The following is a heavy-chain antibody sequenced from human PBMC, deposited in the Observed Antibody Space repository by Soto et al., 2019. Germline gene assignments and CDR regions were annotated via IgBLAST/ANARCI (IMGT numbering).Heavy chain of an antibody. CDR3: AKSFCSSSSCFFLWVDP. Sequence: SCAASGFAFSTYAMSWVRQAPGKGLECISLISGTGVPTLYAESVKGRFSVSRDNSKDTLFLEMNNLRVDDTAIYYCAKSFCSSSSCFFLWVDPWGPGTLVTVSS. V-gene: IGHV3-23*01. D-gene: IGHD2-2*01. CDR2: ISGTGVPT. J-gene: IGHJ5*02. CDR1: GFAFSTYA.